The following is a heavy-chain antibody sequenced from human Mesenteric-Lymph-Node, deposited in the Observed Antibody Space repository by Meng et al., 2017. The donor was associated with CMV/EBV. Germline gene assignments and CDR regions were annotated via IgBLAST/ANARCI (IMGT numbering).Heavy chain of an antibody. CDR2: IYYSGST. CDR3: ARDRGIVVVPAAITRKYYYYYGMDV. J-gene: IGHJ6*02. CDR1: GGSISSSSYY. D-gene: IGHD2-2*01. V-gene: IGHV4-39*07. Sequence: GSLRLSCTVSGGSISSSSYYWGWIRQPPGKGLEWIGSIYYSGSTYYNPSLKSRVTISVDTSKNQFSLKLSSVTAADTAVYYCARDRGIVVVPAAITRKYYYYYGMDVWGQGTTVTVS.